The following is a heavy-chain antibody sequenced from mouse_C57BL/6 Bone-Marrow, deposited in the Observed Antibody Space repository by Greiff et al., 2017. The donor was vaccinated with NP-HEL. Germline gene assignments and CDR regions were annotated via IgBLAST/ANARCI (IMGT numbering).Heavy chain of an antibody. Sequence: VQLQQSGAELVRPGASVKLSCTASGFNIKDDYMHWVKQRPEQGLEWIGWIDPENGDTEYASKFQGKATITADTSSNTAYLQLSSLTSEDTAVYYCTIPLYGSSFFDYWGQGTTLTVSS. D-gene: IGHD1-1*01. J-gene: IGHJ2*01. V-gene: IGHV14-4*01. CDR1: GFNIKDDY. CDR2: IDPENGDT. CDR3: TIPLYGSSFFDY.